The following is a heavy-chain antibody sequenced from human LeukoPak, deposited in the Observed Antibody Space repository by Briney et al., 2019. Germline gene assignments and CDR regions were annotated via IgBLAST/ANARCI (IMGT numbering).Heavy chain of an antibody. D-gene: IGHD1-26*01. J-gene: IGHJ4*02. CDR2: ISSRGLTRGST. V-gene: IGHV4-59*01. CDR3: ARDQEYSGSYYRYFDF. Sequence: SETLSLTCTVSGGSLSSYYWSWIRQPPGKGLEWIGYISSRGLTRGSTNYNPSLKSRVTISVDTSKNQFSLKLSSVTAADTAVYYCARDQEYSGSYYRYFDFWGQGALVTVSS. CDR1: GGSLSSYY.